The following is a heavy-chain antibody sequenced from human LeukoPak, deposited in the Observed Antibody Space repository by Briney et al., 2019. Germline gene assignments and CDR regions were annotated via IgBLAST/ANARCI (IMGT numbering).Heavy chain of an antibody. J-gene: IGHJ4*02. Sequence: SETLSLTCTVSGGSISSGGYYWSWIRQHPGKGLEWIGYIYYSGSTYYNPSLKSRVTISVDTSKNQFSLKLSSVTAADTAGYYCARSFGRETLHFDYWGQGTLVNVSS. CDR3: ARSFGRETLHFDY. V-gene: IGHV4-31*03. CDR1: GGSISSGGYY. D-gene: IGHD3-10*01. CDR2: IYYSGST.